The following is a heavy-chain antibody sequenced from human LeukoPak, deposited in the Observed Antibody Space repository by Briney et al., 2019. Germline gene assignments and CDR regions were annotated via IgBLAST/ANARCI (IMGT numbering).Heavy chain of an antibody. Sequence: PSETLSLTCTVSGGPISSYYLNWIRQPPGKGLEWIGYIYYSGSTYYNPSLKSRVTMSVDTSKNQFSLKLTSVTAADTAVYYCARDGGYYFDYWGQGTLVTVSS. D-gene: IGHD3-16*01. J-gene: IGHJ4*02. CDR3: ARDGGYYFDY. V-gene: IGHV4-59*01. CDR1: GGPISSYY. CDR2: IYYSGST.